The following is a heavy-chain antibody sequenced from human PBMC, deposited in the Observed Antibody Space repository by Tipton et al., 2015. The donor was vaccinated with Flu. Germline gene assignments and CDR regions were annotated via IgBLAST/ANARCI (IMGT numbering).Heavy chain of an antibody. J-gene: IGHJ3*02. CDR1: GGTFSSYA. Sequence: QLVQSGAEVKKPGSSVKVSCKASGGTFSSYAISWVRQAPGQGLEWMGRIIPILGIPNYAQKFQGRVTITADKSTSTAYMELSSLRSGDPAVFFCAGGGGSGATSWASDIGGQGTMVTASS. CDR3: AGGGGSGATSWASDI. D-gene: IGHD3-16*01. V-gene: IGHV1-69*09. CDR2: IIPILGIP.